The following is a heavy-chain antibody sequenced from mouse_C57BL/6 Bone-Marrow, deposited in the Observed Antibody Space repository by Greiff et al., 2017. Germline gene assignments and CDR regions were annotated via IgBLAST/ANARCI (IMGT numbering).Heavy chain of an antibody. V-gene: IGHV1-82*01. Sequence: VKLQQSGPELVKPGASVKISCKASGYAFSSSWMNWVKQRPGKGLEWIGRIYPGDGDTNYNGKFKGKATLTADKSSSTAYMQLSSLTSEDCAVYFCARTDYYGSSYRWYFDVWGTGTTVTVSS. D-gene: IGHD1-1*01. CDR3: ARTDYYGSSYRWYFDV. CDR1: GYAFSSSW. CDR2: IYPGDGDT. J-gene: IGHJ1*03.